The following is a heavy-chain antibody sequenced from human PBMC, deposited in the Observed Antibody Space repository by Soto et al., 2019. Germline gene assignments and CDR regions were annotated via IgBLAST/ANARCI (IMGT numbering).Heavy chain of an antibody. CDR2: ISYDGSNK. CDR1: GFTFSSYA. J-gene: IGHJ4*02. D-gene: IGHD4-17*01. CDR3: ARVDYGDYVLNY. Sequence: QVQLVESGGGVVQPGRSLRLSCAASGFTFSSYAMHWVRQAPGKGLEWVAVISYDGSNKYYADSVKGRFTISRDNSKNTWYLKMYSRRAEDTAVYYGARVDYGDYVLNYWGQGTLVTVSS. V-gene: IGHV3-30-3*01.